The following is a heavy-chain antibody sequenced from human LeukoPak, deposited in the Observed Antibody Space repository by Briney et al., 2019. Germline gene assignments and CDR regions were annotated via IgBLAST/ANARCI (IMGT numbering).Heavy chain of an antibody. D-gene: IGHD6-13*01. CDR2: ISSSSSYK. J-gene: IGHJ3*02. CDR3: ARERQTSSSWYGDAFDI. Sequence: GGSLRLSCAASGFTFSTYSMHWVRQAPGRGLEWVSAISSSSSYKYYTDSVNGRFTISRDNAKNSLYLQMNSLRAEGTAVYFCARERQTSSSWYGDAFDIWGQGTMVTVSS. V-gene: IGHV3-21*01. CDR1: GFTFSTYS.